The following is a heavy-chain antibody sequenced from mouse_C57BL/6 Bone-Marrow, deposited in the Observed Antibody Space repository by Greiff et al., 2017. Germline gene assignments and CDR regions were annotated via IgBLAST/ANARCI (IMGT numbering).Heavy chain of an antibody. CDR2: ISSGSSTI. J-gene: IGHJ2*01. V-gene: IGHV5-17*01. CDR1: GFTFSDYG. Sequence: EVKVVESGGGLVKPGGSLKLSCAASGFTFSDYGMHWVRQAPEKGLEWVAYISSGSSTIYYADTVKGRFTISRDNATNTLFLQMTSLRSEDTAMYYCANSYFDDWGQGTTLTVSS. CDR3: ANSYFDD.